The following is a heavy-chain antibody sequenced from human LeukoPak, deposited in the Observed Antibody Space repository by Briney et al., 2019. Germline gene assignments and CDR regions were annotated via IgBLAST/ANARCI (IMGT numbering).Heavy chain of an antibody. CDR2: ISTSGST. CDR1: GGSISTYY. D-gene: IGHD3-10*01. J-gene: IGHJ4*02. CDR3: AREVITMVRGVITFTGFDY. Sequence: SETLSLTCTVSGGSISTYYWSWIRQPAGKGLEWIGHISTSGSTNYNPSLKSRVTMSVDTSKNQFSLRLRSVAAADTAVYYCAREVITMVRGVITFTGFDYWGQGTLVTVSS. V-gene: IGHV4-4*07.